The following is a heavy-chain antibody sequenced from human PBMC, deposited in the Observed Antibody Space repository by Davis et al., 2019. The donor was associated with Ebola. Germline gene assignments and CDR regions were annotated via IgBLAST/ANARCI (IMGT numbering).Heavy chain of an antibody. CDR1: GFTFSTYA. CDR3: ARGPSTGNSFTY. J-gene: IGHJ4*02. CDR2: ISYHGSNT. V-gene: IGHV3-30-3*01. Sequence: GESLKISCAASGFTFSTYAMHWVRQAPGKGLEWVAVISYHGSNTYYADSVKGRFTISRDNSKNTLYLQMNSLRAEDTAVYYCARGPSTGNSFTYWGQGTLVTVSS. D-gene: IGHD4-23*01.